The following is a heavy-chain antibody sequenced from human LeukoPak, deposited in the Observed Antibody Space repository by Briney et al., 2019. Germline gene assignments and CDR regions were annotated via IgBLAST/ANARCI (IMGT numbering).Heavy chain of an antibody. V-gene: IGHV4-39*01. Sequence: SETLSLTCTVSGGSISSSSYYWGWVRQPPGKGLEWLGSIYYSGSTYYNPSLKSRVTISVDTSKNQFSLKLSSVTAADTAVYYCASLAPNLYSGSYYGNWGQGTLVTVHS. CDR3: ASLAPNLYSGSYYGN. CDR1: GGSISSSSYY. CDR2: IYYSGST. D-gene: IGHD1-26*01. J-gene: IGHJ4*02.